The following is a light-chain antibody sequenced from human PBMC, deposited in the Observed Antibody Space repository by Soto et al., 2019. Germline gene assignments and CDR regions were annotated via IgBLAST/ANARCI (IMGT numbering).Light chain of an antibody. J-gene: IGKJ1*01. V-gene: IGKV3-15*01. Sequence: EIVMRQSPATVSVSPGERATLSCRASQSVRSNLAWYQQKPGQSPRLLIYGASTRATGIPARFSGSGSGTQFTLTISSLQSEDFAVYYCQQYNNWPPAWTFGQGTKVDI. CDR1: QSVRSN. CDR3: QQYNNWPPAWT. CDR2: GAS.